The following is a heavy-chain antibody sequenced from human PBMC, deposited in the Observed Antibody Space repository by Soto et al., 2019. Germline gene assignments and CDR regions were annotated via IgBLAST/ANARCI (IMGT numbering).Heavy chain of an antibody. D-gene: IGHD6-6*01. CDR1: GYTFTNYG. Sequence: QVQLVQSGAEVKKPGASVKVSCKASGYTFTNYGINWVRQAPGQGLEWLGWVSAYNGERRYAQRVQARVIMTTDTSTTTAYMELRSLRSDATAVYYCSRGPSIPASGDYWGQGTLVTVSS. CDR3: SRGPSIPASGDY. J-gene: IGHJ4*01. V-gene: IGHV1-18*01. CDR2: VSAYNGER.